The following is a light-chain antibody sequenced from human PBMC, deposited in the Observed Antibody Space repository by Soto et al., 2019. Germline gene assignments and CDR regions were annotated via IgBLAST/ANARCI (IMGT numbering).Light chain of an antibody. CDR1: QSISSY. CDR2: TAS. V-gene: IGKV1-39*01. Sequence: DIQMTQSPSSLSASAGDRVTITCRASQSISSYLNWYRQKPGKAPKFLIYTASTLQSGIPSRFSGSGSGTDFTLTITSLQPEDFATYYCQQSYTTPLNFGGGTKVDIK. J-gene: IGKJ4*01. CDR3: QQSYTTPLN.